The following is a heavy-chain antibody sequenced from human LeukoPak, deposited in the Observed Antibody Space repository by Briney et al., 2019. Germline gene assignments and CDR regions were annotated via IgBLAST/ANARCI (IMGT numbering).Heavy chain of an antibody. CDR2: ISSDGSST. V-gene: IGHV3-74*01. D-gene: IGHD5-24*01. CDR3: ARALDGTRNAFDI. J-gene: IGHJ3*02. Sequence: PGGSLRLSCAASGFTFSTYWMHWVRQAPGEGLVWVSRISSDGSSTNYADSVKGRFTISGDSAKNMLYLQMNSLRAEDTAVYYCARALDGTRNAFDIWGQGTMVTVSS. CDR1: GFTFSTYW.